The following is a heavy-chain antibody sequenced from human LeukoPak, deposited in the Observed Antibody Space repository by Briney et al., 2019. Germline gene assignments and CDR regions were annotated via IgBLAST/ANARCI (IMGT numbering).Heavy chain of an antibody. D-gene: IGHD3-10*02. CDR2: IGTAGDI. CDR3: AELGITMIGGV. Sequence: GGSLRLSCAASAFTFSNYDMHWVRQATGKGLEWVSGIGTAGDIYYPGSVKGRFTISRENAKNSLYLQMNSLRAEDTAVYYCAELGITMIGGVWGKGTTVTISS. J-gene: IGHJ6*04. CDR1: AFTFSNYD. V-gene: IGHV3-13*01.